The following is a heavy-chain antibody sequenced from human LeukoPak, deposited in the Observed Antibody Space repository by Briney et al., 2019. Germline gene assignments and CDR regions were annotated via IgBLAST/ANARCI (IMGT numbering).Heavy chain of an antibody. CDR2: ISINGGTI. J-gene: IGHJ4*02. V-gene: IGHV3-23*01. D-gene: IGHD2/OR15-2a*01. CDR1: GFTFSNYA. Sequence: GGSLTLSCAASGFTFSNYALSWVRQAPGKGLEWVSAISINGGTIYYADSVKGRFTTSRDNSKNTLYLQVNSLRAVDTAVYFCAKAAPDTTYFDSWGQGTLVTVSS. CDR3: AKAAPDTTYFDS.